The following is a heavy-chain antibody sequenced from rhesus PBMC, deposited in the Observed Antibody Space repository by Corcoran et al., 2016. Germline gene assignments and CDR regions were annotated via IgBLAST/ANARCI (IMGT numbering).Heavy chain of an antibody. J-gene: IGHJ4*01. CDR3: ARDNWGDYEVFDY. CDR1: GGSISDSYR. CDR2: IYGSNTST. Sequence: QVQLQESGPGVVKPSETLSLTCAVSGGSISDSYRWSWIRQPPGKGLEWIGYIYGSNTSTNYNPSLKSRVTISKDTSKNQFSLKLSSVTAADTAVYYCARDNWGDYEVFDYWGQGVLVTVSS. V-gene: IGHV4S10*01. D-gene: IGHD3-34*01.